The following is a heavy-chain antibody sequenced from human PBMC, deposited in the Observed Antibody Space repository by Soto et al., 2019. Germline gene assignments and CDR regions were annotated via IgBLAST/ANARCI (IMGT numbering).Heavy chain of an antibody. Sequence: QVQLVESGGGLVKAGGSLRLSCAASGFTFSDYYMSWIRQAPGKGLEWVSYISSSSSSTNYADSVKGRFTISRDNAKNSLYLQMNSLRAEDTAVYYCARAPVEWELLRPFDYWGQGTLVTVSS. CDR3: ARAPVEWELLRPFDY. CDR1: GFTFSDYY. V-gene: IGHV3-11*05. CDR2: ISSSSSST. J-gene: IGHJ4*02. D-gene: IGHD1-26*01.